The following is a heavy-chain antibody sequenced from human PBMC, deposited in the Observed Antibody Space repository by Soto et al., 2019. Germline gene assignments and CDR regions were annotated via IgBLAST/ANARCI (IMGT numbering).Heavy chain of an antibody. V-gene: IGHV4-4*02. CDR1: SGSISSSNW. D-gene: IGHD6-6*01. J-gene: IGHJ6*03. CDR3: ASQSTAAYYYMDV. CDR2: IYHSGST. Sequence: SETLSLTCAVSSGSISSSNWWSWVRQPPGKGLEWIGEIYHSGSTNYNPSLKSRVTISVDKPKNQFSLKLSSVTAADTAVYYCASQSTAAYYYMDVWGKGTTVTVSS.